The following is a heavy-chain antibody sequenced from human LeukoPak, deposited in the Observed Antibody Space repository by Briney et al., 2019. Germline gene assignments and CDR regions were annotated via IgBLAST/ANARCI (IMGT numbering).Heavy chain of an antibody. D-gene: IGHD6-13*01. V-gene: IGHV1-8*01. CDR2: MNPNSGNT. Sequence: ASVKVSSKASGYTFTSYDINWVRQATGQGLEWMGWMNPNSGNTGYAQKFQGRVTMTRNTSISTAYMELSSLRSEDTAVYYCARLGVSRSPYSSSWYDWFDPWGQGTLVTVSS. CDR1: GYTFTSYD. CDR3: ARLGVSRSPYSSSWYDWFDP. J-gene: IGHJ5*02.